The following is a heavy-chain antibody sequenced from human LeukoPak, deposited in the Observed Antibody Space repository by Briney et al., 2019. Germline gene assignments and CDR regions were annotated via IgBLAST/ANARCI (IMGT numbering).Heavy chain of an antibody. CDR1: GFTFSSYA. D-gene: IGHD5-12*01. CDR3: AKILGLDSGYEDVDY. Sequence: GGSLRLSCAASGFTFSSYAMSWVRQAPGKGLEWVSAISGSGGSTYYTDSVKGRFTISRDNSKNTLYLKMNSLRAEDTAVYYCAKILGLDSGYEDVDYWGQGTLVTVSS. CDR2: ISGSGGST. J-gene: IGHJ4*02. V-gene: IGHV3-23*01.